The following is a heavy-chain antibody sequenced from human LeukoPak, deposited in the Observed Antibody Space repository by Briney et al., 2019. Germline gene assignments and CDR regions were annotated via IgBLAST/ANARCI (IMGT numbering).Heavy chain of an antibody. J-gene: IGHJ4*02. Sequence: GESLKISCKGSGYSFTSYWIGWVRQMPGKGLEWMGIIYPGDSDTRYSSSFQGQVTISADKSISTAYLQWSSLKSSDTAMYYCARRAYYDSSGYQIEYYFDYWGQGTLVTVSS. CDR3: ARRAYYDSSGYQIEYYFDY. CDR2: IYPGDSDT. CDR1: GYSFTSYW. V-gene: IGHV5-51*01. D-gene: IGHD3-22*01.